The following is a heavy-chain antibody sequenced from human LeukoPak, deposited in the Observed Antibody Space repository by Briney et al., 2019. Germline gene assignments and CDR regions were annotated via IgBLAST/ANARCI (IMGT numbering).Heavy chain of an antibody. Sequence: GGTLRLSCAASGFTFSDYYMSWVRQAPGKGLEWVANIKQDGSEKYYVDSVKGRFTISRDNAKNSLYLQMNSLRAEDTAVYYCARDRTGSFDYWGQGTLVTVSS. CDR1: GFTFSDYY. V-gene: IGHV3-7*01. CDR2: IKQDGSEK. D-gene: IGHD3-10*01. CDR3: ARDRTGSFDY. J-gene: IGHJ4*02.